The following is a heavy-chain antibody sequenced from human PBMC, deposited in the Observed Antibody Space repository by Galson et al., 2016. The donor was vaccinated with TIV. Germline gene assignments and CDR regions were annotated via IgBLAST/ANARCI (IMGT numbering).Heavy chain of an antibody. V-gene: IGHV3-21*06. D-gene: IGHD3-10*01. CDR1: GFTFSMYT. Sequence: SLRLSCAGSGFTFSMYTINWVRQAPGKGLEWVSSITGNSNIYYADSVKGRFTISRDNAMNSVSLQMNSLRAEDSALYYCARHYGQGSHFYYYNGMDVWAKGPRSPSP. J-gene: IGHJ6*02. CDR2: ITGNSNI. CDR3: ARHYGQGSHFYYYNGMDV.